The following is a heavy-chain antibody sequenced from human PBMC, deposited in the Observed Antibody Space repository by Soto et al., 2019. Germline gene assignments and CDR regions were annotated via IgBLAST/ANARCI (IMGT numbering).Heavy chain of an antibody. Sequence: QVQLVESGGGVVQPGRSLRLSCAASGFTFSSYAMHWVRQAPGKGLEWVAVISYDGSNKYYADSVKGRFTISRDNSKNTLYLQMNSLRAEDTAVYYCVRIGWAYYYYGMDVWGQGTTVTVSS. CDR3: VRIGWAYYYYGMDV. D-gene: IGHD6-19*01. V-gene: IGHV3-30-3*01. J-gene: IGHJ6*02. CDR1: GFTFSSYA. CDR2: ISYDGSNK.